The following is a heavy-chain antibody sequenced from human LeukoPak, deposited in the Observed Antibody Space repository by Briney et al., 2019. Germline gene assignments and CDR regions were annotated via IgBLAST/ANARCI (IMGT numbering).Heavy chain of an antibody. CDR1: GFTFSSYS. Sequence: PGGSLRLSCAASGFTFSSYSMNWVRQAPGKGLEWVSSISSSSSYIYYVDSVKGRFTISRDNAKNSLYLQMNSLRAEDTAVYYCARDFDYYGSGSYYSLDYWGQGTLVTVSS. CDR3: ARDFDYYGSGSYYSLDY. V-gene: IGHV3-21*01. D-gene: IGHD3-10*01. CDR2: ISSSSSYI. J-gene: IGHJ4*02.